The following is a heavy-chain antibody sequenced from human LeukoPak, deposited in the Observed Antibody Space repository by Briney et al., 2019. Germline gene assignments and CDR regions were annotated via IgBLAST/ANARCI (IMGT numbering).Heavy chain of an antibody. Sequence: SETLSLTCTVSGGSISSYYWSWIRQPPGKGLEWIGYIYYSGSTNYNPSLKSRVTISVDTSKNQFSLKLSSVTAADTAVYYCARTSGWYFDYWGQGTLVTVSS. CDR2: IYYSGST. CDR3: ARTSGWYFDY. J-gene: IGHJ4*02. V-gene: IGHV4-59*08. CDR1: GGSISSYY. D-gene: IGHD6-19*01.